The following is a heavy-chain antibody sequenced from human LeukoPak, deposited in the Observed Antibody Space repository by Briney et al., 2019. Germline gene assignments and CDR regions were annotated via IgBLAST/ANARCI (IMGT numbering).Heavy chain of an antibody. CDR1: GFTFSAYT. CDR3: ARGGIYYDGSGWDY. V-gene: IGHV3-21*01. CDR2: ITSSSSYK. Sequence: GGSLRLSCAASGFTFSAYTMNWVRQAPGKGLEWVSSITSSSSYKYYADSVKGRFTTSRDNAKNSLYLQMNSLRAEDTAVYYCARGGIYYDGSGWDYWGQGALVTVSS. J-gene: IGHJ4*02. D-gene: IGHD3-22*01.